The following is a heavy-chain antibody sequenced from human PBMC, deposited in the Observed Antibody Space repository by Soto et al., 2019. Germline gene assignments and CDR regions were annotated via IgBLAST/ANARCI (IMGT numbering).Heavy chain of an antibody. J-gene: IGHJ5*02. CDR1: GGTFSSYA. V-gene: IGHV1-69*05. Sequence: QVQLVQSGAEVKKPGSSVKVSCKASGGTFSSYAISWVRQAPGQGLEWMGGIIPILGTANYAQKFQGRVXXTTDESTSTAYIDLSSPRSEDTAAEYCACPCASVAWGQGTLVTVSS. D-gene: IGHD6-6*01. CDR3: ACPCASVA. CDR2: IIPILGTA.